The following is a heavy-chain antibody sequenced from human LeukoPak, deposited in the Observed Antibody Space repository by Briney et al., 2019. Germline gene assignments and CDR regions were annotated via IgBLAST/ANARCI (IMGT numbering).Heavy chain of an antibody. V-gene: IGHV3-33*01. D-gene: IGHD3-10*01. CDR2: IWYDGSNK. Sequence: GGSLRLSCAASGFTFSSYGMHWVRQAPGKGLEWVAVIWYDGSNKYYADSVKGRFTISRDNSKNTLYLQMNSLRAEDTAVYYCARLVLGSGYYFDSWGQGTLVTVSS. CDR3: ARLVLGSGYYFDS. J-gene: IGHJ4*02. CDR1: GFTFSSYG.